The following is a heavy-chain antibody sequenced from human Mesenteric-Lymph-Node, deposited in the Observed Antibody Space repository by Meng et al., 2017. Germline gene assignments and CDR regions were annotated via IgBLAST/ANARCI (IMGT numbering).Heavy chain of an antibody. CDR3: ARGPGFGTYY. V-gene: IGHV3-48*03. D-gene: IGHD3-10*01. Sequence: GESLKISCAASGFTFSSYEMNWVRQAPGKGLEWVSYIDSSGSTIYYADSVKGRFTVSRDNAKNSLYLQMNSLRVEDAAVYYCARGPGFGTYYWGQGTLVTVSS. CDR2: IDSSGSTI. J-gene: IGHJ4*01. CDR1: GFTFSSYE.